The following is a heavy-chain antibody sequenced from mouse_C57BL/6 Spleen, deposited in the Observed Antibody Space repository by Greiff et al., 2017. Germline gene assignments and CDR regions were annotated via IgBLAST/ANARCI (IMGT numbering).Heavy chain of an antibody. Sequence: EVKLVESEGGLVQPGSSMKLSCTASGFTFSDYYMAWVRQVPEKGLEWVANINYDGSSTYYLDTLKSRFIISRDNAKNILYLQMSSLKSEDTATYYCARHEVAMDYWGQGTSVTVSS. CDR1: GFTFSDYY. CDR3: ARHEVAMDY. CDR2: INYDGSST. V-gene: IGHV5-16*01. J-gene: IGHJ4*01.